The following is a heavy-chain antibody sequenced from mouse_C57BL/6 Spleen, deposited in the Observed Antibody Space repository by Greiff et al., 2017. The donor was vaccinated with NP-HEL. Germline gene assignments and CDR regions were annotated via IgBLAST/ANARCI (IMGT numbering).Heavy chain of an antibody. Sequence: EVKLQESGPVLVKPGASVKMSCKASGYTFTDYYMNWVKQSHGKSLEWIGVINPYNGGTSYNQKFKGKATLTVDKSSSTAYMELNSLTSEDSAVYYCARYGNYAWFAYWGQGTLVTVSA. V-gene: IGHV1-19*01. CDR1: GYTFTDYY. J-gene: IGHJ3*01. D-gene: IGHD2-1*01. CDR2: INPYNGGT. CDR3: ARYGNYAWFAY.